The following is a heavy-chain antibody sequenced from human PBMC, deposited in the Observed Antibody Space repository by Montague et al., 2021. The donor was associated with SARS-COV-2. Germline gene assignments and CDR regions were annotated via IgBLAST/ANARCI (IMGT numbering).Heavy chain of an antibody. J-gene: IGHJ4*02. Sequence: SETLSLTCTVSAGSLSSRSNYLGWIRQPPGMGLQWIGSVDSAGSTYYSPSLKSRVTISLDTSKNQFSLKLSSVTAADTAVYYCARDEYNRYWYKYWGQGALVTVSS. CDR1: AGSLSSRSNY. D-gene: IGHD2-8*02. CDR3: ARDEYNRYWYKY. V-gene: IGHV4-39*07. CDR2: VDSAGST.